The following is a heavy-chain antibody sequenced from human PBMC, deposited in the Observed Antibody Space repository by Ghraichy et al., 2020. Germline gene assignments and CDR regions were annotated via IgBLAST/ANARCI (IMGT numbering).Heavy chain of an antibody. CDR1: GGSMFGYY. Sequence: SETLSLTCTVSGGSMFGYYWSWIRQPAGKGLEWIWRVSTTGNPNYCPSLKSRVAMSLDTSKSHFSLRLSSVTAADTAVYYWARSTSLQPFDFWGQGTLVAVSS. CDR2: VSTTGNP. D-gene: IGHD5-18*01. V-gene: IGHV4-4*07. J-gene: IGHJ4*02. CDR3: ARSTSLQPFDF.